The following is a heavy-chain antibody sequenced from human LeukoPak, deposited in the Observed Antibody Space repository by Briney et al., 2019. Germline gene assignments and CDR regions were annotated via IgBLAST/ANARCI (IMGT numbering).Heavy chain of an antibody. V-gene: IGHV1-69*13. CDR3: ARITIFGVVAFDI. D-gene: IGHD3-3*01. J-gene: IGHJ3*02. Sequence: SVKVSCKASGGTFSSYAISWVRQAPGQGLEWMGGIIPIFGTANYAQKFQGRVTITADESTSTAYMELSSLRSEDTAVYYCARITIFGVVAFDIWGQGTMVTVSS. CDR1: GGTFSSYA. CDR2: IIPIFGTA.